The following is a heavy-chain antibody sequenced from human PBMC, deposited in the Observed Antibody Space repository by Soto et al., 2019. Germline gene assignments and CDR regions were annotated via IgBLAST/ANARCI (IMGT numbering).Heavy chain of an antibody. CDR3: ARRGSGIYYDY. J-gene: IGHJ4*02. D-gene: IGHD1-26*01. Sequence: EVQLLESGGALVKPGGSLGFSCEASGFAFSTNARRWVRQAPGKGLEWVSAISGSGGSTYYEDSVKGRLTISRDNSKNTLYQQMNSLGAEDTAVYYCARRGSGIYYDYWGQGTLVTVAS. CDR1: GFAFSTNA. CDR2: ISGSGGST. V-gene: IGHV3-23*02.